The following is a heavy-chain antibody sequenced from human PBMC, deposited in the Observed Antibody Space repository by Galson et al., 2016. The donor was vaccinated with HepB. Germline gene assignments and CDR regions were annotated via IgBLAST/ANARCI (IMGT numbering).Heavy chain of an antibody. CDR2: VSGSGGST. J-gene: IGHJ6*03. CDR3: AKGIPAALHSLGYYYYMDA. Sequence: SLRLSCAASRFTFSNYAMTWVRQAPGKGLEWVSAVSGSGGSTYYADSVKGRFTISRDNSKNTLYLQMNSLRAEDTAVYYCAKGIPAALHSLGYYYYMDAWGKGTTVTVSS. V-gene: IGHV3-23*01. D-gene: IGHD2-2*01. CDR1: RFTFSNYA.